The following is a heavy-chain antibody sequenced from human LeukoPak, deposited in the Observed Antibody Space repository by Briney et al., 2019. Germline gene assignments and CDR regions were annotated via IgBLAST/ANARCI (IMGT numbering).Heavy chain of an antibody. CDR1: GFTFSDYY. CDR3: ARRRYNWNAIDY. V-gene: IGHV3-11*01. D-gene: IGHD1-20*01. CDR2: ISSSGSTI. J-gene: IGHJ4*02. Sequence: GGSLRLSCAASGFTFSDYYMSWIRQAPGKGLEWVSYISSSGSTIYYADSVKGRFTTSRDNAKNSLYLQTNSLRAEDTAVYFCARRRYNWNAIDYWGQGTLVTVSS.